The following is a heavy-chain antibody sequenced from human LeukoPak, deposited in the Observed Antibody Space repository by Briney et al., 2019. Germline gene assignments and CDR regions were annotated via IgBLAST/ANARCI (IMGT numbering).Heavy chain of an antibody. CDR1: GFTFSAHA. J-gene: IGHJ4*02. Sequence: GGSLRLSCAASGFTFSAHAMNWVRQAPGKGLEWVSSISGSGGTTNYADSVKGRFTISRDNSKNTLYLQMNTLRADDTAVHYCAKDPSVMIRGVFDYWGQGTLLTVSS. V-gene: IGHV3-23*01. CDR3: AKDPSVMIRGVFDY. D-gene: IGHD3-10*01. CDR2: ISGSGGTT.